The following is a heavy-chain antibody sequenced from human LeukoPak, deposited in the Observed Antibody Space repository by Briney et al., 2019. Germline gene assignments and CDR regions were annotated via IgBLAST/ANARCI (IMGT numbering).Heavy chain of an antibody. CDR1: ALTLRDKW. V-gene: IGHV3-15*01. CDR2: IKSKRDGGTT. J-gene: IGHJ4*02. Sequence: GQSMRLACPAYALTLRDKWMSWVRHAPGNGREWVGRIKSKRDGGTTDYAAPVKGRFSISRDDSADTVYLQINILKTEDTAVYYCTTDPRDWGLGTLVTVSS. CDR3: TTDPRD.